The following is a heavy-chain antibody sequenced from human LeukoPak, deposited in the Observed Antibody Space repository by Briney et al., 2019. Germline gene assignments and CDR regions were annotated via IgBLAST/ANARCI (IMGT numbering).Heavy chain of an antibody. V-gene: IGHV3-7*01. CDR1: GFTFSNYW. Sequence: GGSLRLSCAASGFTFSNYWMTWVRQAPGKGLEWVANIKQDGSEKYYVDSVKGRFTISRDNAKNSLYLQMNSLRAEDTAVYYCATYYDDFDYWGQGTLVTVST. D-gene: IGHD1-26*01. CDR3: ATYYDDFDY. J-gene: IGHJ4*02. CDR2: IKQDGSEK.